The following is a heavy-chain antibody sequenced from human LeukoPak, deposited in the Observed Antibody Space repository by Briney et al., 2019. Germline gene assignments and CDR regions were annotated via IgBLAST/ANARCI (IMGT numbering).Heavy chain of an antibody. V-gene: IGHV4-39*07. D-gene: IGHD6-6*01. CDR1: GGSISSSSYY. CDR3: AREKSSAARRRFDY. J-gene: IGHJ4*02. CDR2: IYYSGST. Sequence: PSETLSLTSTVSGGSISSSSYYWGWIRQPPGKGLEWIGSIYYSGSTYYNPSLKGRVTISVDTSKNQFSLKLSSVTAADTAVYYCAREKSSAARRRFDYWGQGTLVTVPS.